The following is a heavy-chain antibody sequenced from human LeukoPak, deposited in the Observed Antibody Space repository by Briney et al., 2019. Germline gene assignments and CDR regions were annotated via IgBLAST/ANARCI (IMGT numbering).Heavy chain of an antibody. Sequence: ASVKVSCKPSGYTFTGYYMHWVRQAPGQGLEWMGWINPDSGGTNFAQKFQGRVTMTSDTASRRAYMDRSRLRSEDTAGYYCAREAAVAGTGAYFADCGEATPVTVSS. CDR2: INPDSGGT. CDR3: AREAAVAGTGAYFAD. J-gene: IGHJ4*01. CDR1: GYTFTGYY. V-gene: IGHV1-2*02. D-gene: IGHD6-19*01.